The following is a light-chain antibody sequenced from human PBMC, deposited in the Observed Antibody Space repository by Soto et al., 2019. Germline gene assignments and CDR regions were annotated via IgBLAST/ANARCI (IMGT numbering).Light chain of an antibody. V-gene: IGKV1-5*01. CDR1: QTINNC. Sequence: DIPMTQSPSTLSASVGDRVTITCRASQTINNCLAWYQQKPGKAPKLLISDASNLESGVPSRFSGSGSGTEFTLSINSLQPDDFATYYCQQCYIYWTFGQGTKVEI. J-gene: IGKJ1*01. CDR3: QQCYIYWT. CDR2: DAS.